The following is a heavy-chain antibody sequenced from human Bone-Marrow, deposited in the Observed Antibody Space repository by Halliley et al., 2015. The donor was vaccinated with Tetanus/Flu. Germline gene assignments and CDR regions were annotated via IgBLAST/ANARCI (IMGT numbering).Heavy chain of an antibody. J-gene: IGHJ3*02. D-gene: IGHD5-12*01. CDR2: ISADKGPT. CDR3: ARISGATRGSFDI. Sequence: WMGWISADKGPTNSAQNPQGRGTMTTDTSTSTAYMGLRSLRSDDTAVYYCARISGATRGSFDIWGQGTMVTVSS. V-gene: IGHV1-18*01.